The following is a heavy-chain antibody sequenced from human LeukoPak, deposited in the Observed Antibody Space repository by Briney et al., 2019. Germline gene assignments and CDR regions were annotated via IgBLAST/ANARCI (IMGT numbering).Heavy chain of an antibody. V-gene: IGHV3-23*01. CDR1: GFTFSSYA. J-gene: IGHJ4*02. Sequence: GGSLRLSCAASGFTFSSYAMSWVRQAPGKGLEWVSAISGSGGSIYYADSVKGRFTISRDNSKNTLYLQMNSLRAEDTAVYYCARSSLAAAGTSDYWGQGTLVTVSS. CDR2: ISGSGGSI. D-gene: IGHD6-13*01. CDR3: ARSSLAAAGTSDY.